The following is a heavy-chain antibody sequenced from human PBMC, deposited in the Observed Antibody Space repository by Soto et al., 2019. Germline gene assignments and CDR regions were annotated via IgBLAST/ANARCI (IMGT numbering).Heavy chain of an antibody. CDR1: GFTVSTKY. CDR2: IYSGGST. V-gene: IGHV3-66*01. CDR3: AREPWAADY. J-gene: IGHJ4*02. Sequence: EVQLVESGGGLVQPGGSLRLSCAASGFTVSTKYMSWVRQAPGKGLEWVSVIYSGGSTFYADSVRGRFTISRDNSKNTVKLQMTSLRAEDAAGYDCAREPWAADYWGQGTLVTVSA. D-gene: IGHD3-16*01.